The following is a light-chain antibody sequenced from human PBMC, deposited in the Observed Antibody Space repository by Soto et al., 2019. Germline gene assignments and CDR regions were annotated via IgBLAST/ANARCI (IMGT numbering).Light chain of an antibody. J-gene: IGLJ1*01. V-gene: IGLV2-14*03. CDR3: SSYTSSNTYV. CDR1: SRDFGAYNY. CDR2: DVS. Sequence: QSALTQPASVSGSPGQSITISCTGTSRDFGAYNYVSWYQQHLGKAPKLMIYDVSNRPSGVSNRFSGSKSGNTASLTISGLQAEDEADYYCSSYTSSNTYVFGTGTKVTVL.